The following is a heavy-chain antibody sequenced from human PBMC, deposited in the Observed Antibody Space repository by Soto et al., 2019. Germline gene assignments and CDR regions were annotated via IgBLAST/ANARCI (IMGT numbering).Heavy chain of an antibody. J-gene: IGHJ4*02. CDR1: GGSISSGDYY. D-gene: IGHD2-15*01. CDR3: ARENVLVVAATQGPSDF. V-gene: IGHV4-30-4*01. Sequence: QVQLQESGPGLVKPSQTLSLTCTVSGGSISSGDYYWTWIRQPPGKGLEWIGYIYDSETTSYSPSLKSRVSMSVDTSKNQFSLKLSSVTAADTAVYYCARENVLVVAATQGPSDFWGQGTLVTVSS. CDR2: IYDSETT.